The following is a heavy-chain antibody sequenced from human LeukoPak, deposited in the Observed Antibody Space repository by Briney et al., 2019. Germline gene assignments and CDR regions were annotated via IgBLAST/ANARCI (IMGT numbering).Heavy chain of an antibody. V-gene: IGHV1-69*04. J-gene: IGHJ4*02. CDR3: ARDTDNPSDN. CDR2: IIPILGIA. D-gene: IGHD1-1*01. Sequence: SVTVSCKASGGTFSSYAISWVRQAPGQGLEWMGRIIPILGIANYAQKFQGRVTITADKSTSTAYMELSSLRSEDTAVYYCARDTDNPSDNWGQGTLVTVSS. CDR1: GGTFSSYA.